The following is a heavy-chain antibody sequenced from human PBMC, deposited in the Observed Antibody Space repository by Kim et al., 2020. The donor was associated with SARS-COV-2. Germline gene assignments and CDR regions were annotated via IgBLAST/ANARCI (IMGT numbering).Heavy chain of an antibody. CDR3: ARGLIQRRRYFDY. Sequence: GGSLRLSCAASGFTFSSYAMHWVRQAPGKGLEWVAVISYDGSNKYYADSVKGRFTISRDNSKNTLYLQMNSLRAEDTAVYYCARGLIQRRRYFDYWGQGTLVTVSS. D-gene: IGHD6-25*01. V-gene: IGHV3-30*04. J-gene: IGHJ4*02. CDR1: GFTFSSYA. CDR2: ISYDGSNK.